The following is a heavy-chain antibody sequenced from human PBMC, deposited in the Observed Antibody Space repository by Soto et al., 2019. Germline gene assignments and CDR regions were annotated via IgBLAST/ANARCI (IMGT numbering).Heavy chain of an antibody. J-gene: IGHJ5*02. CDR1: GYTLTELS. Sequence: GASVKVSCKVSGYTLTELSMHWVRQAPGKGLEWMGGFDPEDGETIYAQKFQGRVTMTEDTSTDTAYMELSSLTSDDTAVYYCPRDQSWHDLVWWFDPWGQGTLVTVSS. D-gene: IGHD1-1*01. V-gene: IGHV1-24*01. CDR2: FDPEDGET. CDR3: PRDQSWHDLVWWFDP.